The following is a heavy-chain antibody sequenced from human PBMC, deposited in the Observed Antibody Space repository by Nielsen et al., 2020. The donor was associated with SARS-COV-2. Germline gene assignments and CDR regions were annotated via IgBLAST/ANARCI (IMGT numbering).Heavy chain of an antibody. CDR3: ARDPGVDFWSGWVWFDP. Sequence: ASVKVSCKASGYTFTSYAMNWVRQAPGQGLEWMGWINTNTGNPTYAQGFTGRFVFSLDTSVSTAYLQISSLKAEDTAVYYCARDPGVDFWSGWVWFDPWGQGTLVTVSS. CDR2: INTNTGNP. D-gene: IGHD3-3*01. V-gene: IGHV7-4-1*02. J-gene: IGHJ5*02. CDR1: GYTFTSYA.